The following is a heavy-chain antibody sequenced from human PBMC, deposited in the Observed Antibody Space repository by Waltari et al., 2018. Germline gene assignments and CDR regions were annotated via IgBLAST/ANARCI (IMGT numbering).Heavy chain of an antibody. CDR3: ARDRVRDGYNYAYHYFDY. Sequence: EVQLVESGGGLVQPGRSLRLSCAASGFTFDDYAMHWVRQAPGKGLEWVSGISWNSGSIGYADSVKGRFTISRDNAKNSLYLQMNSLRAEDTAVYYCARDRVRDGYNYAYHYFDYWGQGTLVTVSS. V-gene: IGHV3-9*01. CDR1: GFTFDDYA. J-gene: IGHJ4*02. CDR2: ISWNSGSI. D-gene: IGHD5-12*01.